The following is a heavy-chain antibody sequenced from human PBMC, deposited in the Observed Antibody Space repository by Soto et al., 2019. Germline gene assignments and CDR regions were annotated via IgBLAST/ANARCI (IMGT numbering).Heavy chain of an antibody. V-gene: IGHV1-69*08. J-gene: IGHJ4*02. CDR3: ARDEGPASYGYNALGY. D-gene: IGHD5-18*01. CDR1: GGTFSSYT. CDR2: IIPILGIA. Sequence: QVQLVQSGAEVKKPGSSVKVSCKASGGTFSSYTISWVRQAPGQGLEWMGRIIPILGIANYAQKFQGRVTITADKSTSTAYMELSSLRSEDTAVYYCARDEGPASYGYNALGYWGQGTLVTVSS.